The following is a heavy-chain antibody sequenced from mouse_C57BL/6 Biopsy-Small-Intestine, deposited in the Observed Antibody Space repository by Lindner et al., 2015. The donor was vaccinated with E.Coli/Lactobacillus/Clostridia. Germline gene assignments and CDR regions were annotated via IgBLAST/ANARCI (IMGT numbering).Heavy chain of an antibody. CDR1: GYSFTGYF. V-gene: IGHV1-20*01. D-gene: IGHD2-5*01. CDR2: INPFNGDT. J-gene: IGHJ1*03. Sequence: VQLQESGPELVKPGDSVKISCKASGYSFTGYFMNWVVQSHGKSLEWIGRINPFNGDTFYNQKFKGKATLTADKSSSTAYMELRSLTSEDSAVYFCARSEAYSSNYVWYFDVWGTGTAVTVSS. CDR3: ARSEAYSSNYVWYFDV.